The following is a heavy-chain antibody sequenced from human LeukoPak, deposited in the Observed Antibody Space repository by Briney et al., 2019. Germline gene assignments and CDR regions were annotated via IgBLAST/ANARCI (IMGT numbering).Heavy chain of an antibody. CDR1: GYTFTGYY. CDR3: ATEKVTDLGAYYDYV. J-gene: IGHJ4*02. D-gene: IGHD3-16*01. V-gene: IGHV1-2*06. CDR2: INPNSGGT. Sequence: ASVKVSCKASGYTFTGYYMHWVRQAPGQGLEWMGRINPNSGGTNYAQKFQGRVTMTRDTSISTAYMELSRLRSDDTAVYYCATEKVTDLGAYYDYVWGQGTLVTVSS.